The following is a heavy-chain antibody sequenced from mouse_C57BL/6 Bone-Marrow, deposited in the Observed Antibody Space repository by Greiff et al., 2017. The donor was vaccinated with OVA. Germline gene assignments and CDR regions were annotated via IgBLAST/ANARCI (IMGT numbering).Heavy chain of an antibody. V-gene: IGHV1-64*01. CDR1: GYTFTSYW. J-gene: IGHJ2*01. D-gene: IGHD4-1*01. CDR3: ARRTETGGTYYCDY. Sequence: VQLHQPGAELVKPGASVKLSCKASGYTFTSYWMHWVKQRPGQGLEWIGMIHPTSGSTNYNEKFKSKATLTVDKSSSTAYMQLSSLTSEDSAVYDCARRTETGGTYYCDYWGQGTTLTVSS. CDR2: IHPTSGST.